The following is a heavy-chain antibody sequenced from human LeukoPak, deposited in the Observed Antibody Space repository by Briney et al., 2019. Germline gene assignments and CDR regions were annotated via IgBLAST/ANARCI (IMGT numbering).Heavy chain of an antibody. Sequence: SETLSLTCTVSGGSISSSSYYWGWIRQPPGKGLEWIGSIYYSGSTYYNPSLKSRVTMSVDTSKNQFSLKLSSVTAADTAVYFCARAPRVVVISATPTYYFDYWGQGTLVTASS. CDR2: IYYSGST. V-gene: IGHV4-39*01. D-gene: IGHD2-15*01. J-gene: IGHJ4*02. CDR3: ARAPRVVVISATPTYYFDY. CDR1: GGSISSSSYY.